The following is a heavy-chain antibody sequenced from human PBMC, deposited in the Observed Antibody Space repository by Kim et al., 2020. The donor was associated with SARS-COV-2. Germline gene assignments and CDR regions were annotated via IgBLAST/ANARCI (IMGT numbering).Heavy chain of an antibody. D-gene: IGHD6-19*01. V-gene: IGHV5-10-1*01. J-gene: IGHJ5*02. CDR3: ARQVVAVAGTGWFDP. Sequence: GESLKISCKGSGYSFTSYWISWVRQMPGKGLEWMGRIDPSDSYTNYSPSFQGHVTISADKSISTAYLQWNSLKASDTAMYYCARQVVAVAGTGWFDPWGQGTLVTVSS. CDR2: IDPSDSYT. CDR1: GYSFTSYW.